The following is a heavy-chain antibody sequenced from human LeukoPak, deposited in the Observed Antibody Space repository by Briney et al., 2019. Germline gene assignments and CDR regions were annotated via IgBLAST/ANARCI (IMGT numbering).Heavy chain of an antibody. CDR2: ISYDGSNK. V-gene: IGHV3-30-3*01. D-gene: IGHD5-24*01. CDR3: ASWLATIPNRFEY. J-gene: IGHJ4*02. CDR1: GFTFSSYA. Sequence: GGSLRLSCAAPGFTFSSYAVHWVRQAPGKGLEWVAVISYDGSNKYYADSVKGRFTISRDNSKNTLYLQMNSLRAEDTAVYYCASWLATIPNRFEYWGQGTLVTVSS.